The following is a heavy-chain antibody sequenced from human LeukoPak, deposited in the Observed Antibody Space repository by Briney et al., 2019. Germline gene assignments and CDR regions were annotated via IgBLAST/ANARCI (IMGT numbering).Heavy chain of an antibody. CDR1: GYIFTGYY. V-gene: IGHV1-2*02. J-gene: IGHJ6*03. D-gene: IGHD2-21*02. Sequence: ASVKVSCKASGYIFTGYYIHWVRQAPGQGLEWMGWINPNSGDTKYQGRVTMTRDTSNNTVYMDLTRLIFDDTAMYYCARDGVFRFEVGDVYYYYMDVWGKGTTV. CDR3: ARDGVFRFEVGDVYYYYMDV. CDR2: INPNSGDT.